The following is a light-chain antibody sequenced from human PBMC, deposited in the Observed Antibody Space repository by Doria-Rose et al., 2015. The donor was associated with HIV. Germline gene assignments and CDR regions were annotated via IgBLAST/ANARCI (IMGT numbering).Light chain of an antibody. CDR2: DGS. J-gene: IGKJ1*01. Sequence: TQSPGTLSLSPVERATLSCRASQSFSSTYLAWYQQKPGQAPSLLIYDGSTRATGIPDRFSASGSGTDFTLTINRLEPEDFALYYCHQYGTSWTFGQGTKVGI. CDR1: QSFSSTY. CDR3: HQYGTSWT. V-gene: IGKV3-20*01.